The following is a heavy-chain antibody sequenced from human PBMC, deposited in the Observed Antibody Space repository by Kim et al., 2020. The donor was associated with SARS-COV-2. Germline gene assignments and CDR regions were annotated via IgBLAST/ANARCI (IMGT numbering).Heavy chain of an antibody. V-gene: IGHV4-34*01. CDR2: INHSGST. CDR1: GGSFSDYY. CDR3: ARFLIGYEVSYYDYCLDV. Sequence: SETLSLTCAVYGGSFSDYYWSWIRQPPGKGLEWIGEINHSGSTNYTSSLKSLVTISLYTSKSQFSLNLISVTAADTSLYYCARFLIGYEVSYYDYCLDV. D-gene: IGHD5-18*01. J-gene: IGHJ6*01.